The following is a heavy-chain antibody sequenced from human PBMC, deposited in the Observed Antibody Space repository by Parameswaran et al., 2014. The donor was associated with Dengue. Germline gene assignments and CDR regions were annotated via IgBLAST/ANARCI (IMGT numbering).Heavy chain of an antibody. J-gene: IGHJ4*02. CDR3: ARVAYYGSGNYYFDY. V-gene: IGHV3-20*01. Sequence: VRQAPGKGLEWVSGINWNGGSTGYADSVKGRFTISRDNAKNSLYLQMNSLRAEDTALYHCARVAYYGSGNYYFDYWGQGTLVTVSS. CDR2: INWNGGST. D-gene: IGHD3-10*01.